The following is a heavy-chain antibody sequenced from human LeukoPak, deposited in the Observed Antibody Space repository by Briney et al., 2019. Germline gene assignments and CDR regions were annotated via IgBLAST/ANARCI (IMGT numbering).Heavy chain of an antibody. D-gene: IGHD5-12*01. V-gene: IGHV1-18*01. CDR3: AREGRQASGYDWMTGEFDY. J-gene: IGHJ4*02. CDR1: GYTFTTYD. CDR2: ISAYNGNT. Sequence: GASVKVSCKASGYTFTTYDITWVRQAPGQGLEWMGWISAYNGNTKYAQKFQGRVSMTADTSTSTAYMELRSLRSDDTAVYYCAREGRQASGYDWMTGEFDYWGQGTLVTVSS.